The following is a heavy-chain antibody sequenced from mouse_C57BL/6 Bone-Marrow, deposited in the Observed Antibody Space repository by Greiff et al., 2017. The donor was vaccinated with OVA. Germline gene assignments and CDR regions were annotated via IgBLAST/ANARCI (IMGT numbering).Heavy chain of an antibody. CDR2: IDPSDSYT. D-gene: IGHD1-1*01. J-gene: IGHJ1*03. Sequence: KPPGAELVMPGASVQLSCKASGYTFTSYWMHWVKQRPGQGLEWIGEIDPSDSYTNYNQKFKGKSTLTVDKSSSTAYMQLSSLTSEDSAVYYCARSGSTTVVATDFDVWGTGTTVTVSS. CDR1: GYTFTSYW. CDR3: ARSGSTTVVATDFDV. V-gene: IGHV1-69*01.